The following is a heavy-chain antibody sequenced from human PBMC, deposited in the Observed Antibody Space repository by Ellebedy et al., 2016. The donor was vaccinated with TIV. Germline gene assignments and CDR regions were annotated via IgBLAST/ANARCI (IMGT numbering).Heavy chain of an antibody. CDR2: ISYDGSNT. CDR3: AKSYGDSAMLIWAFDI. J-gene: IGHJ3*02. D-gene: IGHD5-18*01. Sequence: GESLKISCAASGFIFSSFVMHWVRQAPGTGLEWVAVISYDGSNTYYADSAKGRFTISRDSSKNTLDLQMNSLRAEDTAVYFCAKSYGDSAMLIWAFDIWGQGTMVTVSS. V-gene: IGHV3-30*18. CDR1: GFIFSSFV.